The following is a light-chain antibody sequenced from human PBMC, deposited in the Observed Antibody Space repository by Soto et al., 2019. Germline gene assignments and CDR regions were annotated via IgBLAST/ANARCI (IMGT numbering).Light chain of an antibody. CDR2: GAS. CDR3: QQYGTSPWT. V-gene: IGKV3-20*01. Sequence: EIVLTQPPGTLSLSPGERATLSCRASQSVISSYLAWYQQKPGQTPRLLIYGASSRATGIPDRFSGSGSGTDFTLTISGLEPEDLAVYYCQQYGTSPWTFGQGTKVEIK. CDR1: QSVISSY. J-gene: IGKJ1*01.